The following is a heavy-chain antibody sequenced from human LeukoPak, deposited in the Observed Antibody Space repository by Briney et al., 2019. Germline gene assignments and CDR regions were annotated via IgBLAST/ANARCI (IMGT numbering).Heavy chain of an antibody. CDR2: ISGSGGST. CDR3: AKDGQYGDYWYYYMDV. V-gene: IGHV3-23*01. D-gene: IGHD4-17*01. J-gene: IGHJ6*03. Sequence: PRGSLRLSCAASGFTFSSYAMSWVRQAPGKGLEWVSAISGSGGSTYYADSVKGRFTISRDNSKNTLYLQMNSLRAEDTAVYYCAKDGQYGDYWYYYMDVWGKGTAVTVSS. CDR1: GFTFSSYA.